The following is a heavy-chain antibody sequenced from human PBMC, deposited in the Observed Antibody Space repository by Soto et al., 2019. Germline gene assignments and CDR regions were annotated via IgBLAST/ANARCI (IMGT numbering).Heavy chain of an antibody. CDR3: AREYSGYDSAYFDY. V-gene: IGHV3-33*01. CDR1: GFTFSSYG. Sequence: QVQLVESGGGVVQPGRSLRLYCAASGFTFSSYGMHWVRQAPGKGLEWVAVTWYDGSNKYYADSVKGRFTISRDNSKNTLYLQMNSLRAEDTAVYYCAREYSGYDSAYFDYWGQGTLVTVSS. J-gene: IGHJ4*02. CDR2: TWYDGSNK. D-gene: IGHD5-12*01.